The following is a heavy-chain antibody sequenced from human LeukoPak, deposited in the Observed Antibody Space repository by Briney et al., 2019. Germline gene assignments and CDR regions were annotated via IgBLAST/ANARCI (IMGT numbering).Heavy chain of an antibody. CDR2: INHSGTT. Sequence: PSETLSLTCAVYGGSFSGYYWGWIRQPPGKGLEWIGKINHSGTTNYNPSLKSRVTISVDTSKNQFSLKLSSVTAADTAVYYCARGYCSGGSCYSYYYYNYMDVWGRGTTVTVSS. CDR3: ARGYCSGGSCYSYYYYNYMDV. D-gene: IGHD2-15*01. J-gene: IGHJ6*03. CDR1: GGSFSGYY. V-gene: IGHV4-34*01.